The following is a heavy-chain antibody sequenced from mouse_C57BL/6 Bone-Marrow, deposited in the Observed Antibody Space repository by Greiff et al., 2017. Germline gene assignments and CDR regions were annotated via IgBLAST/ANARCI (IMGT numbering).Heavy chain of an antibody. CDR3: ARGDSAGSTFAY. CDR2: IDPSDSYT. V-gene: IGHV1-50*01. J-gene: IGHJ3*01. CDR1: GYTFTSYW. D-gene: IGHD3-2*02. Sequence: LQESGAELVKPGASVKLSCKASGYTFTSYWMQWVKQRPGQGLEWIGEIDPSDSYTNYNQKFKGKATLTVDTSSSTAYMQLSGLTSEDSAVYYCARGDSAGSTFAYWGQGTLVTVSA.